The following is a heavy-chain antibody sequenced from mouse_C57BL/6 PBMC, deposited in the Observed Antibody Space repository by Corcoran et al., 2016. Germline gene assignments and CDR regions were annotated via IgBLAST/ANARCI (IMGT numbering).Heavy chain of an antibody. CDR3: ARYGTYGNDGWYFDV. CDR1: GYTFTDYY. J-gene: IGHJ1*03. CDR2: INPNNGGT. Sequence: EVQLQQSGPELVKPGASVKISCKASGYTFTDYYMNWVKQSHGKSLEWIGDINPNNGGTSYNQKFKGKATLTVDKSSSTAYMELRSLTSEDSAVYYCARYGTYGNDGWYFDVWGTGTTVTVSS. D-gene: IGHD2-2*01. V-gene: IGHV1-26*01.